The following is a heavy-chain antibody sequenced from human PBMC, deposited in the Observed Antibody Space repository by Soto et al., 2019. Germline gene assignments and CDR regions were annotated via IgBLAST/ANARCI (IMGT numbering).Heavy chain of an antibody. Sequence: GGSLRLSCAASDFTFSRSWMSWLRQAPGKGPEWVAAVNEDGSAIYYVDSVKGRFTISRDNARNSLDLQMNSLRAEDTAVYYCARGPAWGQGILVTVSS. CDR3: ARGPA. CDR1: DFTFSRSW. J-gene: IGHJ5*02. V-gene: IGHV3-7*01. CDR2: VNEDGSAI.